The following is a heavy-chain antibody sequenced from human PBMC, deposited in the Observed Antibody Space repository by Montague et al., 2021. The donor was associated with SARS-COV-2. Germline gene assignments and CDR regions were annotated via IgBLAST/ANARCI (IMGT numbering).Heavy chain of an antibody. CDR3: ARDLAVVAATPFGY. Sequence: SLRLSCAASGFTFSSYAMHWVRQAPGKGLEWVAVISYDGSNKYYXDSVKGRFTISRDNSKNTLYLQMNSLRAEDTAVYYCARDLAVVAATPFGYWGQGTLVTVSS. D-gene: IGHD2-15*01. CDR1: GFTFSSYA. CDR2: ISYDGSNK. J-gene: IGHJ4*02. V-gene: IGHV3-30*04.